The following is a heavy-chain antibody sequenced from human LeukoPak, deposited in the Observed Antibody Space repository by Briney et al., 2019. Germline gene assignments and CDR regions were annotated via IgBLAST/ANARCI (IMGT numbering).Heavy chain of an antibody. CDR3: AKDSDHGASCHFFDF. D-gene: IGHD2-15*01. J-gene: IGHJ4*02. Sequence: GGSLRLSCAASRFTFDNYAMSWVRQAPGKGLEWVSGVSDGAGRTSYADSVTGRFTISRDNDRRILYLQMNSLRAEETAVYYFAKDSDHGASCHFFDFWGQGTVVTVSS. CDR2: VSDGAGRT. V-gene: IGHV3-23*01. CDR1: RFTFDNYA.